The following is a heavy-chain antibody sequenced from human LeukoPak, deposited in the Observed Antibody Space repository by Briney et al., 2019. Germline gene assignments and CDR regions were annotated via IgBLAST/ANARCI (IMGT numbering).Heavy chain of an antibody. J-gene: IGHJ3*02. D-gene: IGHD6-13*01. CDR2: IYYSGST. CDR1: GGSISSSSYY. V-gene: IGHV4-39*01. CDR3: HSSSWYQDAFDI. Sequence: SEILSLTCTVSGGSISSSSYYWGWIRQPPGKGLEWIGSIYYSGSTYYNPSLKSRVTISVDTSKNQFSLKLSSVTAADTAVYYCHSSSWYQDAFDIWGQGTMVTVSS.